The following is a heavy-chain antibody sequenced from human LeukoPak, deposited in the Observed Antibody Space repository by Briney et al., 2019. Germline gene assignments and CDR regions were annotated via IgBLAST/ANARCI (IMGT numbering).Heavy chain of an antibody. CDR2: INHSGST. Sequence: PSETLSLTCAVYGGSFSGYYWSWIRQPPGKGLEWIGEINHSGSTNYNPSLKSRVTISVDTSKNQFSLKLSSVTAADTAVYYCAGGPEKADFDFWGQGTLVIVSS. V-gene: IGHV4-34*01. CDR1: GGSFSGYY. J-gene: IGHJ4*02. CDR3: AGGPEKADFDF. D-gene: IGHD1-14*01.